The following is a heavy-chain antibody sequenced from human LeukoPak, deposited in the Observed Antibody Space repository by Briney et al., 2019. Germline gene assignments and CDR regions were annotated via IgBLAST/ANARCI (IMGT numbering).Heavy chain of an antibody. V-gene: IGHV3-20*04. CDR2: INWDGSST. D-gene: IGHD2-15*01. CDR3: ARVGYYAWFDP. Sequence: GGSLRLSCAASGFTFSSYEMNWVRQAPGKGLEWVSGINWDGSSTGYADSVKGRFTISRDNAKNSLYLQMNSLRGEDTALYYCARVGYYAWFDPWGQGTLVTVSS. CDR1: GFTFSSYE. J-gene: IGHJ5*02.